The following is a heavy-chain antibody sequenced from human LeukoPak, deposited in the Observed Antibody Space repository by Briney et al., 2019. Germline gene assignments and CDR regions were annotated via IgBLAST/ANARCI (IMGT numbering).Heavy chain of an antibody. J-gene: IGHJ4*02. CDR2: IYYSGST. CDR1: GGSISSYY. D-gene: IGHD3-10*01. CDR3: ARAVREGRMDY. V-gene: IGHV4-59*01. Sequence: SETLSLTCTVSGGSISSYYWSWIRQPPGKGLEWIGYIYYSGSTNYNPSLKSRVTISVDTSKNQSSLKLSSVTAADTAVYYCARAVREGRMDYWGQGTLVTVSS.